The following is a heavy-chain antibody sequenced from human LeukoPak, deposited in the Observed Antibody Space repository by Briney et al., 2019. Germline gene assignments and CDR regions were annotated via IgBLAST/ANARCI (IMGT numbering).Heavy chain of an antibody. CDR3: AREGEYSGYDLGY. V-gene: IGHV1-69*04. D-gene: IGHD5-12*01. CDR1: GGTFSSYA. CDR2: IIPILGIA. Sequence: WASVKVSCKASGGTFSSYAISWVRQAPGQGLEWMGRIIPILGIANYAQKFQGRVTITADKSTSTAYMELSSLRSEDTTVYYCAREGEYSGYDLGYWGQGTLVTVSS. J-gene: IGHJ4*02.